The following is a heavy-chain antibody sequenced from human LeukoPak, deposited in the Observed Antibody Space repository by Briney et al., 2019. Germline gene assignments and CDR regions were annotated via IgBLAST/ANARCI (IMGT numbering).Heavy chain of an antibody. J-gene: IGHJ4*02. V-gene: IGHV1-2*02. CDR2: INANRGGT. CDR3: ARRYCSSTSCYYFDY. D-gene: IGHD2-2*01. Sequence: ASLKVSCKASGYTFTDYYMHWVRQPPGQGLEWMGLINANRGGTNYAQRFQGRVTMTRDTSITTAYMELSRLKSDDTAVYYCARRYCSSTSCYYFDYWGQGTLVTVSS. CDR1: GYTFTDYY.